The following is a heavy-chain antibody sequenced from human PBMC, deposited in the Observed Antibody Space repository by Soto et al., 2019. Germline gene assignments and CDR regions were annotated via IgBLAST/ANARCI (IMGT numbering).Heavy chain of an antibody. CDR2: IGSTTNYI. V-gene: IGHV3-21*06. CDR1: GFTFTRYS. CDR3: ARESEDLTSNFDY. J-gene: IGHJ4*02. Sequence: GGSLRLSCAASGFTFTRYSMNWVRQAPGKGLEWVSSIGSTTNYIYYGDSMKGRFTISRDNAKNSLYLEMNSLRAEDTAVYYCARESEDLTSNFDYWGQGTLVTVSS.